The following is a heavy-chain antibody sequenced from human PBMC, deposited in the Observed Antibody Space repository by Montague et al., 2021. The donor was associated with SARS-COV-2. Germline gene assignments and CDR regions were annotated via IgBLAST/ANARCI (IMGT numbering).Heavy chain of an antibody. Sequence: SETLSLTCAVYGGSFSGYYWSWIRHPPPQGLELIGEIHHSGSTNYNPSLNSRVTISVDTSKNQFSLKLSSVTAADTAVYYCARATLGTTMILVVMTASGYYFDYWGQGTLVTVSS. CDR1: GGSFSGYY. CDR3: ARATLGTTMILVVMTASGYYFDY. D-gene: IGHD3-22*01. V-gene: IGHV4-34*01. J-gene: IGHJ4*02. CDR2: IHHSGST.